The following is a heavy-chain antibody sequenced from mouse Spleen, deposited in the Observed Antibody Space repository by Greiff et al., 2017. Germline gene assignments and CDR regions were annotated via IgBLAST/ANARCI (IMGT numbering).Heavy chain of an antibody. D-gene: IGHD2-4*01. CDR1: GFSLTGYG. J-gene: IGHJ4*01. CDR3: ARVDYRYAMDY. Sequence: VQLQQSGPGLVAPSQSLSITCTVSGFSLTGYGVNWVRQPPGKGLEWLGMIWGDGSTDYNSALKSRLSISKDNSKSQVFLKMNSLQTDDTARYYCARVDYRYAMDYWGQGTSVTVSS. CDR2: IWGDGST. V-gene: IGHV2-6-7*01.